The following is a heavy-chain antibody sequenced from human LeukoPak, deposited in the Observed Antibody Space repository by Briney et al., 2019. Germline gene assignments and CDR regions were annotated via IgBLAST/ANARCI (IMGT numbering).Heavy chain of an antibody. D-gene: IGHD6-6*01. V-gene: IGHV4-38-2*02. CDR1: GYSISSGYY. CDR3: ASSSSDYYYMDV. CDR2: IYHSGST. J-gene: IGHJ6*03. Sequence: SETLSLTCTVSGYSISSGYYWGWIRQPPGKGLEWIGSIYHSGSTYYNPSLKSRVTISVDTSKNQFSLKLSSVTAADTAVYYCASSSSDYYYMDVWGKGTTVTVSS.